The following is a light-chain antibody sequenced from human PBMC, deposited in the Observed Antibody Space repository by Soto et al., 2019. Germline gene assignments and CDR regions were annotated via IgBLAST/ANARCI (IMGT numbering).Light chain of an antibody. CDR2: DNN. V-gene: IGLV1-51*01. J-gene: IGLJ2*01. CDR1: SSNIGNNY. CDR3: RTWDSSRGNVV. Sequence: QSVLTQPPSVSAAPGQKVTISCSGSSSNIGNNYVSWYQQLPGTAPKLLIYDNNKRPSGIPVRFSGSKSGTSATLGITGLQTGDEADYYCRTWDSSRGNVVFGGGTKVTVL.